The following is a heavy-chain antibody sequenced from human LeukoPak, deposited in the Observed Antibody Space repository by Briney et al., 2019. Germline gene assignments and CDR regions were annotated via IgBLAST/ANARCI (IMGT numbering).Heavy chain of an antibody. CDR2: ISAYNGNT. Sequence: GASVKVSCKASGYTFTSYGISWVRQAPGQGLEWMGWISAYNGNTNYAQKFQGRVTMTRDTSISTAYMELSRLRSDDTAVYYCARDTSRRDYNFWSGYYDYWGQGTLVTVSS. CDR3: ARDTSRRDYNFWSGYYDY. CDR1: GYTFTSYG. J-gene: IGHJ4*02. V-gene: IGHV1-18*01. D-gene: IGHD3-3*01.